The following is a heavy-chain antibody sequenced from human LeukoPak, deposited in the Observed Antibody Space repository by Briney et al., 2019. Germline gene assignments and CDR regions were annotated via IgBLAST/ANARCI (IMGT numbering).Heavy chain of an antibody. D-gene: IGHD7-27*01. Sequence: GGSLRLSCAASGFTFSSYWMNWARQAPGKGLEWVASINHNGNVNYYVDSVKGRFTISRDNAKNSLYLQMSNLRAEDTAVYYCAKDGGLWVSAHWGDSWGRGTLVTVSS. J-gene: IGHJ4*02. CDR1: GFTFSSYW. CDR3: AKDGGLWVSAHWGDS. V-gene: IGHV3-7*03. CDR2: INHNGNVN.